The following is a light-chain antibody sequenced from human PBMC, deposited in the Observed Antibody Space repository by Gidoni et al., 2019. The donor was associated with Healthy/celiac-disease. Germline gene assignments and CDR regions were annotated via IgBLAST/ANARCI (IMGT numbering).Light chain of an antibody. CDR2: EVS. CDR3: SSYTSSSTSVV. Sequence: QSALTQPPSVSGSPGQSVTISCTGTSSDVGSYNRVSWYQQHPGTAPKLMIYEVSNRPPGVPDRYSGAKSGNAASLTISGLQAEDEADYYCSSYTSSSTSVVFGGGTKLTVL. J-gene: IGLJ2*01. V-gene: IGLV2-18*02. CDR1: SSDVGSYNR.